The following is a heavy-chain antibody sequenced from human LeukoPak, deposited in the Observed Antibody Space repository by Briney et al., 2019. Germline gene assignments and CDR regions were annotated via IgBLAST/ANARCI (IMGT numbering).Heavy chain of an antibody. CDR2: ISSSGDTT. V-gene: IGHV3-23*01. Sequence: GGSLRLSCAASGFTFSNYAMTWVRQAPGKRPEWVSAISSSGDTTYYADSVKGRFTISRDNSKNTLYLQMNSLRAEDTAVYYCANPYRGNYYLGDYWGQGTLVTVSS. CDR1: GFTFSNYA. J-gene: IGHJ4*02. CDR3: ANPYRGNYYLGDY. D-gene: IGHD1-26*01.